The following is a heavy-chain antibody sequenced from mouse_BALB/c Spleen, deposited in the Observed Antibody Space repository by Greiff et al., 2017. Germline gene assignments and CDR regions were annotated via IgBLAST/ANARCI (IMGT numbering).Heavy chain of an antibody. V-gene: IGHV14-3*02. Sequence: EVKLVESGAELVKPGASVKLSCTASGFNIKDTYMHWVKQRPEQGLEWIGRIDPANGNTKDDPKFQGKATIPADTSSNTAYLQLSSLTSEDTAVDYCSRGPIYYDYDEAWFAYWGQGTLVTVSA. CDR3: SRGPIYYDYDEAWFAY. D-gene: IGHD2-4*01. CDR2: IDPANGNT. CDR1: GFNIKDTY. J-gene: IGHJ3*01.